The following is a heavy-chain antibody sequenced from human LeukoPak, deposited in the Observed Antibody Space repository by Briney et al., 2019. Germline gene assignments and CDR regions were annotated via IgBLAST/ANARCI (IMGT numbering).Heavy chain of an antibody. J-gene: IGHJ5*02. D-gene: IGHD1-7*01. V-gene: IGHV6-1*01. CDR3: ARECKYNWKYCWFDP. CDR1: VDSVSSNSAA. Sequence: SQTLSLTCAISVDSVSSNSAAWNWIRQSPSRGLEWLGRTYYRSKWSNDYAVSVKSRITINPDTSKNQFSLQLNSVTPEDTAVYHCARECKYNWKYCWFDPWGQGTLVTVSS. CDR2: TYYRSKWSN.